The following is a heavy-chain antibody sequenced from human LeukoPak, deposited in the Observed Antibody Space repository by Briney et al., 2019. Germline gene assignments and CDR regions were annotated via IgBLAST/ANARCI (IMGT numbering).Heavy chain of an antibody. CDR2: ISYDGSNK. Sequence: PGGSLRLSCAASGFTFSSYAMHWVRQAPGKGLEWVAVISYDGSNKYYADSVKGRFTISRDTSKNTLSLQMNSLRAEDTAVYYCASLSLGHYWGQGTLVTVSS. CDR1: GFTFSSYA. V-gene: IGHV3-30*14. CDR3: ASLSLGHY. J-gene: IGHJ4*02. D-gene: IGHD6-6*01.